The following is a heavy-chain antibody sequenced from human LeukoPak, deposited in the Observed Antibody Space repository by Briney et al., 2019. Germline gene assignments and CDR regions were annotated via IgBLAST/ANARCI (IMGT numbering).Heavy chain of an antibody. CDR1: GGSISSGGYP. D-gene: IGHD3-22*01. Sequence: PSQTLSLTCAVSGGSISSGGYPWSWIRQPPGKGLEWSGYIYHSGSTYYHPSLKSRVTISVDRSKIQFSLKLSSVTAADTAVYYCARGYYYDSSGYIPDYFDYWGQGTLVTVSS. J-gene: IGHJ4*02. CDR2: IYHSGST. CDR3: ARGYYYDSSGYIPDYFDY. V-gene: IGHV4-30-2*01.